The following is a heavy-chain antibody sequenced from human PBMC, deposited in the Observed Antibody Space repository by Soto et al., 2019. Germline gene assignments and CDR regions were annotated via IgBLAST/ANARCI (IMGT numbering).Heavy chain of an antibody. CDR3: ARAHCSNGICYAFDI. J-gene: IGHJ3*02. V-gene: IGHV4-59*01. CDR1: GGTMRVYA. D-gene: IGHD2-8*01. CDR2: IHHSGDT. Sequence: PSQTLSLTCAVSGGTMRVYAGSRIRQPTGKGLEWIGYIHHSGDTDYNPSLKSRVTISVDRPQNQLSLKLTSVTTADTAVYYCARAHCSNGICYAFDIWGPGTKVTVSS.